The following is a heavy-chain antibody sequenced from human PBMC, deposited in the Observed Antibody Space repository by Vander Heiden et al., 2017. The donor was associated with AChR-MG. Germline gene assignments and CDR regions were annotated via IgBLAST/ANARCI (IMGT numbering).Heavy chain of an antibody. D-gene: IGHD2-15*01. J-gene: IGHJ5*02. Sequence: QVQLQQWGAGLLKPSETLSLTCAVYGGSFSGYYWSWIRQPPGKGLEWIGEINHSGSTNYNPSLKSRVTISVDTSKNQFSLKLSSVTAADTAVYYCARDERYCSGGSCDVAWFDPWGQGTLVTVSS. CDR1: GGSFSGYY. CDR2: INHSGST. CDR3: ARDERYCSGGSCDVAWFDP. V-gene: IGHV4-34*01.